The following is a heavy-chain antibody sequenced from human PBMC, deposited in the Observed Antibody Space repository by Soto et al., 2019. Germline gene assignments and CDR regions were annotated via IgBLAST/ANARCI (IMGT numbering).Heavy chain of an antibody. D-gene: IGHD3-22*01. V-gene: IGHV4-30-2*01. Sequence: QLQLQESGSGLVKPSQTLSLTCAVSGGSISSGGYSWSWIRQPPGKGLEWIGYIYHSGSTYYNPSLKSRVTISVDRSKNQFSLKLSSVPAADTAVYYCAREAPVVGDAFDIWGQGTMVTVSS. CDR3: AREAPVVGDAFDI. CDR1: GGSISSGGYS. J-gene: IGHJ3*02. CDR2: IYHSGST.